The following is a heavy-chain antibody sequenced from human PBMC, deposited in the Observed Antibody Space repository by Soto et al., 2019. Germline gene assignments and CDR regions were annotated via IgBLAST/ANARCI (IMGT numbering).Heavy chain of an antibody. Sequence: ASVKVSCKTSGYSFTTYGISWVRQAPGQGLEWMGWTSSNNGKTKYAQKFQGRVTMTTDKSTNTVHMELRSLRSGDTAVYYCARANYYTLAGYYYYMDVWGKGTTVTV. V-gene: IGHV1-18*01. CDR1: GYSFTTYG. CDR2: TSSNNGKT. D-gene: IGHD2-2*02. CDR3: ARANYYTLAGYYYYMDV. J-gene: IGHJ6*03.